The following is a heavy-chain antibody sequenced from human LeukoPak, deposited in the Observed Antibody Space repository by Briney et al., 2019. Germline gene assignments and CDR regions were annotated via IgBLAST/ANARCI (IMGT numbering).Heavy chain of an antibody. Sequence: PGGSLRLSCAASGFTFSSFGMHWVRQTPGKGLEWVAFIQSDGRNKYYADSVKGRFTISRDNSKNTLYLQMNSLRAEDTAVYYCARDRYYDILTGYYNLDDAFDIWGQGTMVTVSS. J-gene: IGHJ3*02. CDR2: IQSDGRNK. CDR1: GFTFSSFG. CDR3: ARDRYYDILTGYYNLDDAFDI. D-gene: IGHD3-9*01. V-gene: IGHV3-30*02.